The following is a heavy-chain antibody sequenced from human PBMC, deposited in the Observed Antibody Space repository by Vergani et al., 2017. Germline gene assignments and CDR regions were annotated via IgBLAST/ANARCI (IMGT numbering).Heavy chain of an antibody. V-gene: IGHV3-23*01. D-gene: IGHD3-10*01. CDR3: AKGRGYYGSWSQQLGY. CDR1: GFTFSSYA. CDR2: ISGSGGST. J-gene: IGHJ4*02. Sequence: EVQLLESGGGLVQPGGSLRLSCAASGFTFSSYAMSWVRQAPGKGVEWVSAISGSGGSTYYADSVKGRFTISRDNSKNTLYLLMNSLRAEDTSVYYCAKGRGYYGSWSQQLGYWGQGTLVTVSS.